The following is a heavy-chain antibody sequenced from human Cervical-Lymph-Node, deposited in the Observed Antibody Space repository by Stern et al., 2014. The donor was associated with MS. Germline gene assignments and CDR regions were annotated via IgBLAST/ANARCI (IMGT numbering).Heavy chain of an antibody. CDR1: GYSFTSFW. J-gene: IGHJ6*02. D-gene: IGHD1-26*01. CDR2: IYPGDSET. CDR3: ARQGGSYLPYFYYGMDV. V-gene: IGHV5-51*01. Sequence: VQLVQSGADVKKPGESLKISCKGSGYSFTSFWIGWVRQMPGKGLEWMGIIYPGDSETSCSPSFQAQVTTSAAKSSATASLQWSSLKASDSAMYYCARQGGSYLPYFYYGMDVWGQGTTVTVSS.